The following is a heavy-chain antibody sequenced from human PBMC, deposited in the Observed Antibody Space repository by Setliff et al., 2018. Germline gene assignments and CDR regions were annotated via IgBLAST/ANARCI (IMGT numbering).Heavy chain of an antibody. Sequence: SETLSLTCSVSGGSMSRSNYYWTWIRQPAGKGLEWIGHMYTSGKTNYNPSLKSRVTISSDTSKNHFSLDLRSVTAADTAFYYCARVRASGWIQWGQGTLVTVSS. V-gene: IGHV4-61*09. J-gene: IGHJ4*02. CDR2: MYTSGKT. CDR3: ARVRASGWIQ. CDR1: GGSMSRSNYY. D-gene: IGHD6-19*01.